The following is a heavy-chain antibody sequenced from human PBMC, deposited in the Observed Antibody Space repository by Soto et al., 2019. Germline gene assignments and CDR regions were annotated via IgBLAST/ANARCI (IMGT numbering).Heavy chain of an antibody. D-gene: IGHD2-15*01. Sequence: PSETLSLTCPVAGLFISSGNYWGWIRKPPGKRLEWIGSIFHGGNTYYNPSLKSRVTVSVDMSKNQFSLKLNSVTAADTAVYYCARARWYDAFDVWGQGTVVTVSS. CDR1: GLFISSGNY. J-gene: IGHJ3*01. CDR2: IFHGGNT. CDR3: ARARWYDAFDV. V-gene: IGHV4-38-2*02.